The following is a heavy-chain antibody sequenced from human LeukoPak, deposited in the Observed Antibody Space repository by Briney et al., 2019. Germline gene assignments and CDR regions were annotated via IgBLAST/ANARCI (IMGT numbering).Heavy chain of an antibody. CDR1: RFTFSSYV. Sequence: GGSLRLSCAASRFTFSSYVMSWVRQAPGKGLEWVSLISGNDGSTYYADSVKGRFTISRDNSKNTLYLQMSSLRADDTAVYYCARRSVTTFDYWGQGTLVTVSS. J-gene: IGHJ4*02. D-gene: IGHD4-17*01. V-gene: IGHV3-23*01. CDR3: ARRSVTTFDY. CDR2: ISGNDGST.